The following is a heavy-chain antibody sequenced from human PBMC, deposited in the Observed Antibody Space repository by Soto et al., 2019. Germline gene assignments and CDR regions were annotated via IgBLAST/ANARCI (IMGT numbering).Heavy chain of an antibody. CDR2: ISAYNGNT. V-gene: IGHV1-18*01. J-gene: IGHJ5*02. D-gene: IGHD3-10*01. Sequence: ASVKVSCKASGYTFTSYGISWVRQAPGQGLEWMGWISAYNGNTNYAQKLQDRVTMTTDTSTSTAYMELRSLRSDDTAVYYCARVPDYYYGSGSGNWFDPWGQGTLVTVSS. CDR3: ARVPDYYYGSGSGNWFDP. CDR1: GYTFTSYG.